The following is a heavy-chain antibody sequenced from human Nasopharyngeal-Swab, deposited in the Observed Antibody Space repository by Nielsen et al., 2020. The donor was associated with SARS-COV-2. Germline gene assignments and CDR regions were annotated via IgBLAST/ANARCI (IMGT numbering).Heavy chain of an antibody. J-gene: IGHJ4*02. CDR1: GFTFSSYG. CDR2: ISSSSSTI. CDR3: ARDCYGFSTTCNLLDY. V-gene: IGHV3-48*04. Sequence: GESLKISCAASGFTFSSYGMHWVRQAPGKGLEWVSYISSSSSTIYYADSVKGRFTISRDNAKNSLYLQMNSLRAEDTAVYYCARDCYGFSTTCNLLDYWGQGTLVIVSS. D-gene: IGHD2/OR15-2a*01.